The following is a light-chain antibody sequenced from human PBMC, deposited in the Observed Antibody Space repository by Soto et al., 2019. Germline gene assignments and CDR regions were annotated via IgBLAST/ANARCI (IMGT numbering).Light chain of an antibody. Sequence: AIQLTQSPSSLSASVGDRVTVTCRASQGISSALAWYQQKPGRAPKLLIYDASNLEGGVPSRFSGRGSETDFALTISSLQTEDFATYYCQQFNNYPLTFGGGTKVEI. CDR1: QGISSA. CDR3: QQFNNYPLT. V-gene: IGKV1D-13*01. J-gene: IGKJ4*01. CDR2: DAS.